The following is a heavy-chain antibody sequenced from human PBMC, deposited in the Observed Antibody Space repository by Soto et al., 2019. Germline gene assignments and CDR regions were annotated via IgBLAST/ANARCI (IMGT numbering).Heavy chain of an antibody. Sequence: QVQLQESGPGLLKPSQTLSLTCTFSGGSTSSDNYWSWIRQPPGKGLEWIGHIYYSGNTDYNPSLKSRLAISIDTSKNQFSLKLSSVTAADTDVYFCAREGGESSDGLYYFDSWGQGSLVTVSS. J-gene: IGHJ4*02. D-gene: IGHD3-16*01. CDR1: GGSTSSDNY. CDR2: IYYSGNT. V-gene: IGHV4-30-4*01. CDR3: AREGGESSDGLYYFDS.